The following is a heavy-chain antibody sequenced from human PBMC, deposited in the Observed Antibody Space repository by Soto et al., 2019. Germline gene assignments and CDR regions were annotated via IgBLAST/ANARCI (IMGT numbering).Heavy chain of an antibody. J-gene: IGHJ5*02. Sequence: GASVKVSCKASGGTFSSYTISWVRQAPGQGLEWMGRIIPILGIANYAQKFQGRVTITADKSTSTAYMELSSLRSEDTAVYYCARDRVVAAAGTRWFDPWGQGTLVTVSS. CDR1: GGTFSSYT. V-gene: IGHV1-69*04. CDR2: IIPILGIA. D-gene: IGHD6-13*01. CDR3: ARDRVVAAAGTRWFDP.